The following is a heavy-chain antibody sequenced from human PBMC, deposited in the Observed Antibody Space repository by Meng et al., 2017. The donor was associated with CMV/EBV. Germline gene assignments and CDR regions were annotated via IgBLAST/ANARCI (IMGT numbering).Heavy chain of an antibody. CDR2: INPNSGGT. CDR1: GYTFTGYY. J-gene: IGHJ4*02. Sequence: ASVKVSCKASGYTFTGYYMHWVRQAPGQGLEWMGWINPNSGGTNYAQNFQDRVTMTRDTSTNTAYMELSRVRSDDTAVYYCARGNNWDRLLDFWGQGTLVTVSS. D-gene: IGHD3-3*01. V-gene: IGHV1-2*02. CDR3: ARGNNWDRLLDF.